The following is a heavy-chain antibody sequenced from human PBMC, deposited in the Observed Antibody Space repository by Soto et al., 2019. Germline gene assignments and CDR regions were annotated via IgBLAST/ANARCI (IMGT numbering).Heavy chain of an antibody. CDR1: GVTPSRCE. CDR3: ARETYFFFNSGYFAYLYSDY. V-gene: IGHV3-48*03. CDR2: MRSSGTTI. J-gene: IGHJ4*02. D-gene: IGHD3-22*01. Sequence: YLRLRWAASGVTPSRCEMNWVRLAPGKVLKCVSKMRSSGTTIYYADSVKGRFTISRDNAKNSLYLQMNSLRAEDPAVYYCARETYFFFNSGYFAYLYSDYRGQGTMVTV.